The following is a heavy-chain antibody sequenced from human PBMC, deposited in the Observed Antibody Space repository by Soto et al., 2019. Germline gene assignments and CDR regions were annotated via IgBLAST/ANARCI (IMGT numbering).Heavy chain of an antibody. D-gene: IGHD2-2*01. CDR2: INHRGST. V-gene: IGHV4-34*01. CDR1: GGSFSGYY. Sequence: SETLSLTCVVYGGSFSGYYWSWIRQSPGKGLEWIGGINHRGSTNYNPSLESRVTISVDTSKNQFSLKLPSVTAADAAMYYCARDGFCTSTTCRVGNWFDPWGQGTLVTVSS. J-gene: IGHJ5*02. CDR3: ARDGFCTSTTCRVGNWFDP.